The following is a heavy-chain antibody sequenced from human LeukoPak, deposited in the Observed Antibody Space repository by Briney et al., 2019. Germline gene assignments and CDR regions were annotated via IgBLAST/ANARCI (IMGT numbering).Heavy chain of an antibody. J-gene: IGHJ5*02. Sequence: GGSLRLSCAASGFTFSSYAMSWVRQAPGKGLEWVSAISGSGGSTYYADSVKGRFTISRDNSKNTLYLQMNSLRAEDTAVYYCARADCSSSTCYLRRSWFDPWGQGTLVTVSS. D-gene: IGHD2-2*01. CDR3: ARADCSSSTCYLRRSWFDP. V-gene: IGHV3-23*01. CDR2: ISGSGGST. CDR1: GFTFSSYA.